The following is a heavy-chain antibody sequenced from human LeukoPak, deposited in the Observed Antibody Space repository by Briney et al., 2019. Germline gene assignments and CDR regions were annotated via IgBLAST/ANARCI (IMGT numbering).Heavy chain of an antibody. CDR1: GYTFANYA. D-gene: IGHD1-26*01. CDR2: INSANGNT. J-gene: IGHJ6*02. CDR3: ARDGRFIVADYYYGMDV. Sequence: ASVKVSCKASGYTFANYAMHWVRQAPGQSLEWMGWINSANGNTKYSQKFQGRVTITRDTSGSTAYMELSSLRSEDTAVYYCARDGRFIVADYYYGMDVWGQGTTVTVSS. V-gene: IGHV1-3*04.